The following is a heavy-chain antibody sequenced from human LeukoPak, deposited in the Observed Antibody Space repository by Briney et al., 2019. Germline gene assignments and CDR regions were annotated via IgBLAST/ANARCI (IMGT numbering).Heavy chain of an antibody. CDR2: IHYSGST. CDR3: ARHPSCTTVTHCSFDY. D-gene: IGHD4-11*01. Sequence: PSETLSFTCTVSGGSLSNSNYYWGWIRQPPGRGLEWIGSIHYSGSTNYNPSLKSRITISVDTSKNRFSLKLYSVTAADTAVYSCARHPSCTTVTHCSFDYWGQGTLVTVPS. V-gene: IGHV4-39*01. J-gene: IGHJ4*02. CDR1: GGSLSNSNYY.